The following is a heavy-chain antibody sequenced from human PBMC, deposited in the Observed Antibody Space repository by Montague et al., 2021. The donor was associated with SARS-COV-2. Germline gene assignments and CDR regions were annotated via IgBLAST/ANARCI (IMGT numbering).Heavy chain of an antibody. CDR3: ASEGAVVGARRTFDI. D-gene: IGHD2-15*01. V-gene: IGHV4-39*07. Sequence: SETLSLTCTISGGSISSSSYYWGWIRQPPGKGLEWIVGIYYSGNTYYNPSLKSRVTIAVYPSKNQFSLTLTSVTAADTAVYFCASEGAVVGARRTFDIWGQGTMVTVSS. J-gene: IGHJ3*02. CDR1: GGSISSSSYY. CDR2: IYYSGNT.